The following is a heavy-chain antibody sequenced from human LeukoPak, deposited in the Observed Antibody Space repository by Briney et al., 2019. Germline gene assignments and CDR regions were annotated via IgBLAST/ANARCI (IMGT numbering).Heavy chain of an antibody. CDR1: GGSFSGYY. J-gene: IGHJ4*02. D-gene: IGHD3-22*01. CDR2: INHSGST. V-gene: IGHV4-34*01. CDR3: ARGLYYYDSSGYYSY. Sequence: SETLSLTCAVYGGSFSGYYWGWIRQPPGKGLEWIGEINHSGSTNYNPSLKSRVTISVDTSKNQFSLKLSSVAAADTAVYYCARGLYYYDSSGYYSYWGQGTLVTVSS.